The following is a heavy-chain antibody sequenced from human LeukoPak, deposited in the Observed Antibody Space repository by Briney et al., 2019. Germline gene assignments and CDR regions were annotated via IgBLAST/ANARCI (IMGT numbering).Heavy chain of an antibody. CDR3: ARDRWFDT. V-gene: IGHV4-4*07. CDR1: GGSMSRYY. Sequence: PSETLSLTCTVSGGSMSRYYWSWIRQAAGKAPEWIGRIYSTGSSDYNPSPQSRVTMSVDTSKNQFSLNVSTVTAADTAIYYCARDRWFDTWGQGTLVTVSS. J-gene: IGHJ5*02. CDR2: IYSTGSS.